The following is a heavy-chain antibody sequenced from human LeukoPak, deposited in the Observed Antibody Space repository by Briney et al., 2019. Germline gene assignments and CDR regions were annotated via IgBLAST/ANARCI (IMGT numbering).Heavy chain of an antibody. V-gene: IGHV3-9*01. CDR3: AKDFGSGWTGGFDY. CDR1: GFTFDDYA. Sequence: GGSLRLSCAASGFTFDDYAMHWVRQAPGKGLEWVSGISWNSGSIGYADSVKGRFTISRDNAKNSLYLQMNSLRAEDTALYYCAKDFGSGWTGGFDYWGQGTLVTVSP. D-gene: IGHD6-19*01. CDR2: ISWNSGSI. J-gene: IGHJ4*02.